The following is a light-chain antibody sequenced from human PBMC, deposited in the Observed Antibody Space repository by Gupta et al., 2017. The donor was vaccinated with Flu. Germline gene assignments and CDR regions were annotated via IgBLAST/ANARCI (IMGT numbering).Light chain of an antibody. J-gene: IGKJ4*01. CDR3: QQYATSPRT. V-gene: IGKV3-20*01. Sequence: ERATISSSASQSVVNIFLAWYQQKPGQAPRFLIYDASNKAPGIPDRFSGSGSGTDFTLTISRLEPEDSAVYYCQQYATSPRTFGGGTKVEIK. CDR2: DAS. CDR1: QSVVNIF.